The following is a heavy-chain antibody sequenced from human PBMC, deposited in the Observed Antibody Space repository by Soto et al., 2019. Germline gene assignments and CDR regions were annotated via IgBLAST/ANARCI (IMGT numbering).Heavy chain of an antibody. D-gene: IGHD3-10*01. CDR2: IYYSGST. J-gene: IGHJ4*02. V-gene: IGHV4-31*03. CDR3: ARTPRRGITMVRGVTPYYFDY. CDR1: GGSISSGGYY. Sequence: QVQLQESGPGLVKPSQTLSLTCTVSGGSISSGGYYWSWIRQHQGKGLEGIGYIYYSGSTYYNPSLKSRVTISVDTSKNQFSLKLSSVTAADTAVYYCARTPRRGITMVRGVTPYYFDYWGQGTLVTVSS.